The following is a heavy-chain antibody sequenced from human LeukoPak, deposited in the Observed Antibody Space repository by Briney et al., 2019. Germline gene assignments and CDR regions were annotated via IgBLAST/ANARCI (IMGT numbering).Heavy chain of an antibody. CDR3: ASFQSRD. D-gene: IGHD2-2*01. V-gene: IGHV3-21*01. J-gene: IGHJ4*02. CDR2: ISSSSSHI. Sequence: GGSLRLSCAASGFTFSNYAMNWVRQAPGKGLEWVSSISSSSSHIYYADSLKGRFTISRDNAKNSLYLQMNSLRAEDTAVYYCASFQSRDWGQGTLVTVSS. CDR1: GFTFSNYA.